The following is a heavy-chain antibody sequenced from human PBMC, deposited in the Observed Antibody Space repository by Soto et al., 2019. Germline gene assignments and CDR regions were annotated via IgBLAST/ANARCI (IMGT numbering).Heavy chain of an antibody. J-gene: IGHJ4*02. D-gene: IGHD6-19*01. CDR3: AREGAVAGIGTD. V-gene: IGHV1-69*05. Sequence: SVKVSCKASGGTFSSYAISWVRQAPGQGLEWMGGIIPIFGTANYAQKFQGRVTMTRYTSISTAYMELSSLRSEDTAVYYCAREGAVAGIGTDWGQGPLVTVYS. CDR2: IIPIFGTA. CDR1: GGTFSSYA.